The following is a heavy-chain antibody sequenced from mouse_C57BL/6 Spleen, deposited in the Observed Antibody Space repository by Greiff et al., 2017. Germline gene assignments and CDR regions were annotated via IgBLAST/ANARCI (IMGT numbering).Heavy chain of an antibody. Sequence: QVQLKESGPGLVAPSQSLSITCTVSGFSLTSYGVDWVRQPPGKGLEWLGVIWGGGSTNYNSALMSRLSISKDNSKSQVFLKMNSLQTDDTAMYYCAKHREGYYGSSPYWYFDVWGTGTTVTVSS. CDR1: GFSLTSYG. D-gene: IGHD1-1*01. J-gene: IGHJ1*03. CDR3: AKHREGYYGSSPYWYFDV. V-gene: IGHV2-9*01. CDR2: IWGGGST.